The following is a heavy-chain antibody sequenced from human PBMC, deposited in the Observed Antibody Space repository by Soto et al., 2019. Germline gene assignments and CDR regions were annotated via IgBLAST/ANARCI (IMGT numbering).Heavy chain of an antibody. CDR2: IYWDGDK. Sequence: QITLMESGPTLVKPTQTLTLTCTFSGFSLTSSGVGVGWSRQPPGKALEWLALIYWDGDKRYSPSLKSRLTVPNDTSKNQLVLTLTNVDPVDTATYYCAHRLNRYSWNYGFFDDWGQGTLVTLSS. J-gene: IGHJ4*02. D-gene: IGHD1-26*01. V-gene: IGHV2-5*02. CDR3: AHRLNRYSWNYGFFDD. CDR1: GFSLTSSGVG.